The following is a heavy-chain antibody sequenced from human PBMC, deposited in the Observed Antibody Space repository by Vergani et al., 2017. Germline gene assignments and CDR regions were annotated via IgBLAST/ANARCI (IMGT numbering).Heavy chain of an antibody. D-gene: IGHD3-10*01. V-gene: IGHV4-61*02. CDR3: ASLMVRGVTRWFDP. Sequence: QVQLQESGPGLVKPSQTLSLTCTVSGGSISSGSYYWSWIRQPAGKGLEWFGRIYTSGSTNYNPSLKSRVTISVDTSKNQFSLKLSSVTAADTAVYYCASLMVRGVTRWFDPWGQGTLVTVSS. J-gene: IGHJ5*02. CDR1: GGSISSGSYY. CDR2: IYTSGST.